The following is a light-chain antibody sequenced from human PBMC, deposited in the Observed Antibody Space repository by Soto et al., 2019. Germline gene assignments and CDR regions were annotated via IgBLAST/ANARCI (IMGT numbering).Light chain of an antibody. CDR3: QQFNSYPFT. V-gene: IGKV1-9*01. CDR1: QGITTY. Sequence: DIQLTQSPSFLSASVGDRVTITCRASQGITTYLAWYQQKPGTAPKLLISAASSLQSGVPSRFSGSGSGTEFSLTISSLQPEDFATYYCQQFNSYPFTFGPGTTVDIK. J-gene: IGKJ3*01. CDR2: AAS.